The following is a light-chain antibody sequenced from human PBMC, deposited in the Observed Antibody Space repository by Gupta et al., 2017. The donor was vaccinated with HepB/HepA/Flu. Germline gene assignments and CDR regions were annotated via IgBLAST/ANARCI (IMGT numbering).Light chain of an antibody. CDR1: SSNIGSNT. J-gene: IGLJ2*01. CDR3: STWDDSLDGSVT. CDR2: DDD. Sequence: QSVLTQPPSASWTPGQRVTLSCSGSSSNIGSNTVNWYQQLPETAPKLLIYDDDRRPSGVPDRFSGSKSGTSASLAISGLQSDDEAHYYCSTWDDSLDGSVTFGGGTKLTVL. V-gene: IGLV1-44*01.